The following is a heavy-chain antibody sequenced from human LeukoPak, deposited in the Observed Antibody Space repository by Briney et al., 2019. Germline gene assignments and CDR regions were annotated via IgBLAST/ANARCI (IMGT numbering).Heavy chain of an antibody. Sequence: RASVKVSCKASGYTFTSYGINWVRQAPGQGLEWMGWISAYNSNTHYAQKLQGRVTMTTDTSTSTAYMELRSLRSDDTAVYYCARVTRTGWELPHDAFDIWGQGTMVTVSS. CDR2: ISAYNSNT. CDR3: ARVTRTGWELPHDAFDI. CDR1: GYTFTSYG. J-gene: IGHJ3*02. V-gene: IGHV1-18*01. D-gene: IGHD1-26*01.